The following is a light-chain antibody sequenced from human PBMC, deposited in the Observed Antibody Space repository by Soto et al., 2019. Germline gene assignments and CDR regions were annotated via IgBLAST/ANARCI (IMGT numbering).Light chain of an antibody. Sequence: QSVLTQPASVAGSPGQSSTISCTGTISDVGGNKFVSWYRQYPGKAPKLMICDVSNRPSGVSNRFSGSKSGNTASLTISGLQAEDEADYYCSSFTGTNYVFGTGTKVTVL. CDR1: ISDVGGNKF. CDR2: DVS. J-gene: IGLJ1*01. V-gene: IGLV2-14*03. CDR3: SSFTGTNYV.